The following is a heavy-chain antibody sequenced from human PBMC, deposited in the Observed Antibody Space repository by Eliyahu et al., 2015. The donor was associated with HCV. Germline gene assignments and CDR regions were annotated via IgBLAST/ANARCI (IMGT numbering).Heavy chain of an antibody. CDR3: ARGAPXXVVKRRGGYYFDY. CDR2: IIPIFGTA. V-gene: IGHV1-69*01. CDR1: XFSSYX. J-gene: IGHJ4*02. D-gene: IGHD4-23*01. Sequence: XFSSYXIXWVRQAPGQGLEWMGGIIPIFGTANYAQKFQGRVTITADESTSTAYMELSSLRSEDTAXYYXARGAPXXVVKRRGGYYFDYWGQGTLVTVSS.